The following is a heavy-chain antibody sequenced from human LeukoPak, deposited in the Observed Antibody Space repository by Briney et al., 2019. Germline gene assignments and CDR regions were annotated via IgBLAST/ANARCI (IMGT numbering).Heavy chain of an antibody. Sequence: GGSLRLSCAASGFTFSSHVMSWVRQAPGKGLEWVSAISESGGSTYYSESVKGRFTISRDNPKNTLYLQMNSLRAEDTAVYYCAKFVSSSGWYYYLDYWGQGTLVTVSS. D-gene: IGHD6-19*01. CDR3: AKFVSSSGWYYYLDY. CDR2: ISESGGST. CDR1: GFTFSSHV. J-gene: IGHJ4*02. V-gene: IGHV3-23*01.